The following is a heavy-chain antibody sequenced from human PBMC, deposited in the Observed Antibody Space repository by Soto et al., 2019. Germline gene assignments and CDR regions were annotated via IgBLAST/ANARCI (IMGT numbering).Heavy chain of an antibody. CDR1: GFTFSSYG. D-gene: IGHD4-4*01. Sequence: GGSLRLSCAASGFTFSSYGMHWVRQAPGKGLEWVAVISYDGSNKYYADSVKGRFTISRDNSKNTLYLQMNSLRVEDTAVYYCAAHHYSNYVDYWGQGTLVTVSS. CDR2: ISYDGSNK. V-gene: IGHV3-30*03. CDR3: AAHHYSNYVDY. J-gene: IGHJ4*02.